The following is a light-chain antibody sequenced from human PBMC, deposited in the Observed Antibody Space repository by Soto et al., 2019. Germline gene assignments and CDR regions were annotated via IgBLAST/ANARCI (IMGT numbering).Light chain of an antibody. CDR1: QSISSY. CDR3: QQSYSTPRT. CDR2: AAS. J-gene: IGKJ1*01. Sequence: DIQRTQSPSSLSASVGDRVTITVRASQSISSYLNWYQQKPGKAPKLLIYAASSLQSGVPSRFSGSGSGTDFALTISSLQPEDFETYYCQQSYSTPRTFGQGTKVDIK. V-gene: IGKV1-39*01.